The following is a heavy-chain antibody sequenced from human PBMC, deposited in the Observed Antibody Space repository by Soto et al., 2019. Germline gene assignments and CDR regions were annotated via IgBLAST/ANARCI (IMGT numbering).Heavy chain of an antibody. CDR3: ARDSTLVLGYYYYGMDV. CDR2: IIPIFGTA. J-gene: IGHJ6*02. V-gene: IGHV1-69*13. Sequence: GASVKVSCKASGGTFSSYAISWVRQAPGQGLEWMGGIIPIFGTANYAQKFQGRVTITADESTSTAYVELSSLRSEDTAVYYCARDSTLVLGYYYYGMDVWGQGTTVTVSS. D-gene: IGHD3-10*01. CDR1: GGTFSSYA.